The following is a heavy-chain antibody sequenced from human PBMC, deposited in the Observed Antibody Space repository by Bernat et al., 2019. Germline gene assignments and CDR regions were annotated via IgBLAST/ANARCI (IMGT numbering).Heavy chain of an antibody. CDR3: AREVGANSVRTRPGGDGMDV. CDR2: IIPILGTA. D-gene: IGHD1-26*01. J-gene: IGHJ6*02. Sequence: QVQLVQSGAEVKKPGSSVKVSCKASGGTFSSYAISWVRQAPGQGLEWMGGIIPILGTANYAQKFQGRVTMTADESTSTAYMELSSMRSEDTAVYYCAREVGANSVRTRPGGDGMDVWGQGTTVTVSS. CDR1: GGTFSSYA. V-gene: IGHV1-69*01.